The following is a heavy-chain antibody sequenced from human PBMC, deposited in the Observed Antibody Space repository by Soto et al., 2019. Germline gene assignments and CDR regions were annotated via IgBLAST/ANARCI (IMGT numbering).Heavy chain of an antibody. D-gene: IGHD2-2*01. CDR2: ISSSGSTI. CDR1: GFTFSDYY. J-gene: IGHJ4*02. V-gene: IGHV3-11*01. Sequence: GGSLRLSCAASGFTFSDYYMSWIRQAPGKGLEWVSYISSSGSTIYYADSVKGRFTISRDNAKNSLYLQMNSLRAEDTAVYYCAGAARKSAVPAAIRHWGQGTLVTVSS. CDR3: AGAARKSAVPAAIRH.